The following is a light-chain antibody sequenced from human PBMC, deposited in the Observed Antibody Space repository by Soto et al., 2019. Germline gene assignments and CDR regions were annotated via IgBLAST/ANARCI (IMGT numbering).Light chain of an antibody. V-gene: IGKV1-39*01. CDR1: QSISSY. J-gene: IGKJ2*01. CDR2: GAT. Sequence: DIQMTQSPSSLSASIGDRVTITCRASQSISSYLNWYQQKPGKAPILLIYGATNLQSGVPSRFSGSGSRTDFTLTISRLEPEDFGVYYCQQFGSSIPHTFGQGTKLEIK. CDR3: QQFGSSIPHT.